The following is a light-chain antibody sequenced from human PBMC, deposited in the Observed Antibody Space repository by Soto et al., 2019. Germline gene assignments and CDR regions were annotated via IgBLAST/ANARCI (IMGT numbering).Light chain of an antibody. CDR1: QSLRSS. CDR3: QQYNNWPQT. CDR2: DAS. V-gene: IGKV3-15*01. J-gene: IGKJ1*01. Sequence: EALMSQSPYTLSVSIGERATLSCRASQSLRSSLAWYQQKPGQAPRLLIYDASTRATGIPARFSGSGSGTDFTLTISGLQSEDFAVYYCQQYNNWPQTFGQGTKG.